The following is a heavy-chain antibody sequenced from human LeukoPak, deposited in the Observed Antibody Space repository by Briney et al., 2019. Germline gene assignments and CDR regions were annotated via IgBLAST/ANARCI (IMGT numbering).Heavy chain of an antibody. J-gene: IGHJ5*02. CDR1: GYIFTNYW. Sequence: GESLKISCKTSGYIFTNYWIGWARQMPGKGLEWIPVIYHGDSRIRYNPSFQGQVTISADKSINTAYLQWSSLKASDTAIYYCACRMLTSTRFEPWGQGTLVTVSS. CDR3: ACRMLTSTRFEP. D-gene: IGHD2-2*01. CDR2: IYHGDSRI. V-gene: IGHV5-51*01.